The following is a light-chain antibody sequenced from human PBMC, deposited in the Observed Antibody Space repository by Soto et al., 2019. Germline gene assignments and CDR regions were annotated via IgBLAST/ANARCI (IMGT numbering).Light chain of an antibody. V-gene: IGKV3D-20*02. CDR3: QQRSNWPPLT. CDR1: QSVSSNY. CDR2: GAS. J-gene: IGKJ4*01. Sequence: EIVMTQSPGTLSLSPGETATLSCRASQSVSSNYVAWFHQKPGQAPRLLIYGASSRATGVPDRFSASGSGTDFTLTISRLEPEDFAVYYCQQRSNWPPLTFGGGTKV.